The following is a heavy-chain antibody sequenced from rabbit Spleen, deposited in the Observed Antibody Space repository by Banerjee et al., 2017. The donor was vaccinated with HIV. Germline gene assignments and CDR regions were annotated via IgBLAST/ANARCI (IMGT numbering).Heavy chain of an antibody. CDR3: ARDPAYASGSGASIPYL. Sequence: QSLEESGGGLVQPEGSLTLTCTASGFSFSNKAVMCWVRQAPGKGLEWIACINAVTAKPVYATWAKGRFTISRTSSTTVTLQMTSLTAADTATYFCARDPAYASGSGASIPYLWGPGTLVTVS. CDR1: GFSFSNKAV. CDR2: INAVTAKP. V-gene: IGHV1S40*01. J-gene: IGHJ4*01. D-gene: IGHD1-1*01.